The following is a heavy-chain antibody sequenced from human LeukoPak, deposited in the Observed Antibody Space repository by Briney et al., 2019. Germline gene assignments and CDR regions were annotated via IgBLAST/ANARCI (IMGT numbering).Heavy chain of an antibody. J-gene: IGHJ4*02. D-gene: IGHD3-10*01. CDR1: AASFSSSEW. V-gene: IGHV4-4*02. CDR3: AGRWVSTGEPY. Sequence: SGTLSLTCAVSAASFSSSEWWTWVRQPPGKGLEWNGEILPNGDTNYNPSLKSPITITLSKSKKNFSLNPSPVTAPAPARYFCAGRWVSTGEPYWGQGTLVTVSS. CDR2: ILPNGDT.